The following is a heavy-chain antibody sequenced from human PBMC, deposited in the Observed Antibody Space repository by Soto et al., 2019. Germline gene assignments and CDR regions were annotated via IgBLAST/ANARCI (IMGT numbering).Heavy chain of an antibody. J-gene: IGHJ6*02. CDR1: GGSISSYY. Sequence: SETLSLTCTVSGGSISSYYWSWIRQPPGKGLEWIGYIYYSGSTNYNPSLKSRVTISVDTSKNQFSLKLSSVTAADTAVYYCARGSVIYGMDVWGQGTTVTV. D-gene: IGHD3-10*01. CDR3: ARGSVIYGMDV. CDR2: IYYSGST. V-gene: IGHV4-59*01.